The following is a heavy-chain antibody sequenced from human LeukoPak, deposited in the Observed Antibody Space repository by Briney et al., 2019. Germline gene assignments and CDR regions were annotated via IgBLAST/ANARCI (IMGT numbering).Heavy chain of an antibody. Sequence: PRGSLRLSCAASGFTFSSYGMHWVRQAPGRGLEGVAFIRYDGSNKYYADSVKGRFTISRDNSKNTLYLQMNSLRAEDTAVYYCAKDGVVVVPAASPYYYYMDVWGKGTTVTVSS. CDR3: AKDGVVVVPAASPYYYYMDV. CDR1: GFTFSSYG. D-gene: IGHD2-2*01. J-gene: IGHJ6*03. CDR2: IRYDGSNK. V-gene: IGHV3-30*02.